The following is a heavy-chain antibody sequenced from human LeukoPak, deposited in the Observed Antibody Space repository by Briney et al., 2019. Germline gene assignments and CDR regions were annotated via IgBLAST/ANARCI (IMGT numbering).Heavy chain of an antibody. D-gene: IGHD2-15*01. Sequence: GGSLRLSCAASGFTFSTYSMNWVRQAPGQGLEWVSYISRIISIISYADSVKGRFTISRDNAKNSLYLQMDSLRPEDTAVYYCARDGGSGYEIDYWGQGTLVTVSS. J-gene: IGHJ4*02. CDR3: ARDGGSGYEIDY. V-gene: IGHV3-48*01. CDR1: GFTFSTYS. CDR2: ISRIISII.